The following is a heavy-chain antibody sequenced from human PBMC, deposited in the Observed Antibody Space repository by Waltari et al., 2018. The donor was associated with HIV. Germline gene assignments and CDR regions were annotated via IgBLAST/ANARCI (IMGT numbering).Heavy chain of an antibody. CDR2: LYTSGST. V-gene: IGHV4-61*02. J-gene: IGHJ5*02. CDR3: ARAVVGGYDLGNNWFDP. CDR1: GGSISSGSYH. D-gene: IGHD5-12*01. Sequence: QVQLQESGPGLVKPSQTLSLTCTVSGGSISSGSYHWSWIRQPAGKGLEWIGRLYTSGSTDDNPSLKSRATISGDTSKNQFSLKLSSVTAADTAVYYCARAVVGGYDLGNNWFDPCGQGTLVTVSS.